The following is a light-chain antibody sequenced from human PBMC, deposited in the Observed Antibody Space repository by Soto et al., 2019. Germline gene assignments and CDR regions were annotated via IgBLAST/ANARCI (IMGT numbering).Light chain of an antibody. CDR2: AAS. V-gene: IGKV1-39*01. CDR1: QSISSN. J-gene: IGKJ3*01. CDR3: QQSYSTPFT. Sequence: DIQMTQSPSSLPASVGDRVTITCRAGQSISSNLNWYQQRPGKAPELLIFAASSLQSGVPSRFSVSGSGTDFTLTISSLQPADFATYYCQQSYSTPFTFGPGTRVDL.